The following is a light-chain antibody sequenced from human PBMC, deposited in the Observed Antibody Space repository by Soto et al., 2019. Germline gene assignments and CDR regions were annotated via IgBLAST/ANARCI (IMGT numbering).Light chain of an antibody. CDR1: SSDVGGYNY. Sequence: QSVLTQPASVSGSPVQSITISCTGTSSDVGGYNYVSWYQQHPGKAPKLMIYDVSNRPSGVSNRFSGSKSGNTASLTISGLQAEDEADYYCSSYTSSSIPYVFGTGTKVTVL. CDR3: SSYTSSSIPYV. CDR2: DVS. V-gene: IGLV2-14*01. J-gene: IGLJ1*01.